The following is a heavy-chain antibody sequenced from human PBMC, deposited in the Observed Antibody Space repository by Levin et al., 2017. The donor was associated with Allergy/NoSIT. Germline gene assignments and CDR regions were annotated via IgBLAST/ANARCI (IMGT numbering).Heavy chain of an antibody. Sequence: GGSLRLSCAASGFTVSSNYMSWVRQAPGKGLEWVSVIYSGGSTYYADSVKGRFTISRDNSKNTLYLQMNSLRAEDTAVYYCAREGRGYSGSYYAFDYWGQGTPVTVSS. CDR3: AREGRGYSGSYYAFDY. V-gene: IGHV3-66*01. CDR1: GFTVSSNY. D-gene: IGHD1-26*01. J-gene: IGHJ4*02. CDR2: IYSGGST.